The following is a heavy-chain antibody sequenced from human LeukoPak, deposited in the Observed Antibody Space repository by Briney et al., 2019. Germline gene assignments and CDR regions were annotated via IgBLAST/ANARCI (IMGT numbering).Heavy chain of an antibody. CDR2: VSGSGGST. CDR1: GFTFSSSG. J-gene: IGHJ4*02. Sequence: HAGGSLRLSCVASGFTFSSSGMGWVRQAPGKGLEWVSIVSGSGGSTHYADSVKGRFSISRDNSKNTVYLQMNSLRVEDTALYYCVSLGRHSNGWIYYFDYWGQGTLVTVSS. V-gene: IGHV3-23*01. CDR3: VSLGRHSNGWIYYFDY. D-gene: IGHD6-19*01.